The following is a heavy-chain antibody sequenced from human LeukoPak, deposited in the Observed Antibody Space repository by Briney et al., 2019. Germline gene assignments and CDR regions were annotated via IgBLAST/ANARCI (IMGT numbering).Heavy chain of an antibody. D-gene: IGHD3-16*01. CDR3: ARGAGMKRAVDY. Sequence: PSETLSLTCTVSGGSISSGSYYWSWIRQPAGKGLEWIGRIYTSGSTNYNPSLKSRVTILLDTSKNQFSLKLSSVTAADAAVYFCARGAGMKRAVDYWGQGTLVTVSS. CDR1: GGSISSGSYY. CDR2: IYTSGST. V-gene: IGHV4-61*02. J-gene: IGHJ4*02.